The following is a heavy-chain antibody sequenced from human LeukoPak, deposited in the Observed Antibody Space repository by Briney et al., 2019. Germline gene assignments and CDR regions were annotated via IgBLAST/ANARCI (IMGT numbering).Heavy chain of an antibody. CDR1: GFTFSSYA. CDR3: ARDHYYDSSLPLYYYYYMDV. V-gene: IGHV3-30*04. Sequence: GGSLRLSCAASGFTFSSYAMHWVRQAPGKGLEWVAVISYDGSNKYYADSVKGRFTISRDNSKNTLYLQMNSLRAEDAAVYYCARDHYYDSSLPLYYYYYMDVWGKGTTVTVSS. CDR2: ISYDGSNK. J-gene: IGHJ6*03. D-gene: IGHD3-22*01.